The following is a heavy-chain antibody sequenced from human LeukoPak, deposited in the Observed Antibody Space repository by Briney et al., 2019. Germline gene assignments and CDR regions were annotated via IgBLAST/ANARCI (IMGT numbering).Heavy chain of an antibody. CDR2: ISYDGSTK. V-gene: IGHV3-30*18. Sequence: PGGSLRLSCAASGFTFSNYGMHWVRQAPGKGLEWVAVISYDGSTKYYADSVKGRFTISRDNSENTLYPQMNSLRGEDTAVYYCAKQWDPYYWGQGTLVTVSS. CDR1: GFTFSNYG. J-gene: IGHJ4*02. D-gene: IGHD1-26*01. CDR3: AKQWDPYY.